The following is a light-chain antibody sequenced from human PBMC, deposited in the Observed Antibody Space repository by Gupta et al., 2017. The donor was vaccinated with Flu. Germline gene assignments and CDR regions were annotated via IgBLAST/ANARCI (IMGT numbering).Light chain of an antibody. CDR3: QVWDSSTDRGI. J-gene: IGLJ2*01. CDR2: DDS. V-gene: IGLV3-21*02. Sequence: GQTARRTCGGDNIGSKGVHRYHQRPGQAPVLVVYDDSRRPSGIPERISGSNSGNTATLTISRVEAGDEADYYCQVWDSSTDRGIFGGGTKLTVL. CDR1: NIGSKG.